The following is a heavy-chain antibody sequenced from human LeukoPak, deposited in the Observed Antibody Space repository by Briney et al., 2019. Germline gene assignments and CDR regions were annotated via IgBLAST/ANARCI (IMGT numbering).Heavy chain of an antibody. J-gene: IGHJ6*02. V-gene: IGHV1-2*02. D-gene: IGHD3-10*01. CDR1: GYTFTGYY. CDR2: INPNSGGT. CDR3: ARXXVXGVXPILGSYGMDV. Sequence: ASVKVSCKASGYTFTGYYMHWVRQAPGQGLEWMGWINPNSGGTNYAQKFQGRVTMTRDTSISTAYMELSRLRSDDTDVYYCARXXVXGVXPILGSYGMDVWGQGTTVTVSS.